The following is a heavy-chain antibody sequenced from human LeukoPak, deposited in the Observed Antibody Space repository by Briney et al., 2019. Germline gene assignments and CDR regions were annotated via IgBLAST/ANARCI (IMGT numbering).Heavy chain of an antibody. Sequence: SETLSLTCTVSGGSISSYYWSWIRQPPGKGLEWIGYIYYSGSTNYNPSLKSRVTISVDTSKNQFSLKLSAVTAADTAVYYCARSNPQHNWFDPWGQGTLVTVSS. V-gene: IGHV4-59*01. CDR1: GGSISSYY. J-gene: IGHJ5*02. CDR3: ARSNPQHNWFDP. CDR2: IYYSGST.